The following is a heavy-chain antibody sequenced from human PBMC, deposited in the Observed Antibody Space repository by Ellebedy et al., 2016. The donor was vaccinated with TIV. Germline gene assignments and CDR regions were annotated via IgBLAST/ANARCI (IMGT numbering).Heavy chain of an antibody. V-gene: IGHV3-53*01. Sequence: GGSLRLXCAASGFTVSSNYMTWVHQAPGKGLEWVSIIHSSGNTYYADSVEGRFTISRDNSKNTLYLQMNSLRAEDTAVYYCARAPLGYFDRSGYYVVGYYFDYWGQGTLVTVSS. CDR3: ARAPLGYFDRSGYYVVGYYFDY. J-gene: IGHJ4*02. D-gene: IGHD3-22*01. CDR1: GFTVSSNY. CDR2: IHSSGNT.